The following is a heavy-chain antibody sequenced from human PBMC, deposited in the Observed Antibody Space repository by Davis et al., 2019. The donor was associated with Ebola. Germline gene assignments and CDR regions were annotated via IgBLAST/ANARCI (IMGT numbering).Heavy chain of an antibody. D-gene: IGHD6-6*01. Sequence: SETLSLTCTVSGGSISSSSYYWGWIRQPPAKGLEWIGSIYYSGSTYYNPSLKSRVTISVDTSKNQFSLKLSSVTAADTAVYYCARPRGAARGYFDYWGQGTLVTVSS. CDR3: ARPRGAARGYFDY. J-gene: IGHJ4*02. V-gene: IGHV4-39*01. CDR1: GGSISSSSYY. CDR2: IYYSGST.